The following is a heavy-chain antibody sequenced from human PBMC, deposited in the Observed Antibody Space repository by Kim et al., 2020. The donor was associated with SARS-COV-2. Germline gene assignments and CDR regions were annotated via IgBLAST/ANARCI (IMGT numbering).Heavy chain of an antibody. CDR1: GFTFSDHY. CDR2: MTSSSSYT. J-gene: IGHJ4*02. V-gene: IGHV3-11*06. CDR3: ARLRQSSGYYHYFDY. D-gene: IGHD3-22*01. Sequence: GGSLRLSCAASGFTFSDHYMSWIRQAPGKGLEWVSYMTSSSSYTNYADSVRGRFTISRDNAKNSLYLQMNSLRAEDTAVYYCARLRQSSGYYHYFDYWGQGTLVTVSS.